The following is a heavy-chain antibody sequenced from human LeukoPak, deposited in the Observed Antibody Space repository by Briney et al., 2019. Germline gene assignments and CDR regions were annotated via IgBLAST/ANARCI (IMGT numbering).Heavy chain of an antibody. CDR3: AREGTSGTHLNWFDP. D-gene: IGHD1-1*01. CDR1: GGSISSYY. CDR2: IYGSGST. Sequence: KPSETLSLTCTVSGGSISSYYWNWIRQPPGKGLEWMGHIYGSGSTNYNPSLKSRVTLSVDTSKNQFSLKLSSVTAADTAVYYCAREGTSGTHLNWFDPWGQGTLVTVSS. V-gene: IGHV4-59*01. J-gene: IGHJ5*02.